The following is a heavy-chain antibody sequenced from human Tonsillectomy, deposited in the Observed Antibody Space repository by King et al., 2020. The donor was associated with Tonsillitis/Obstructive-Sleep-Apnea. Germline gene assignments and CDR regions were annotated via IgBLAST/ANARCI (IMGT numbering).Heavy chain of an antibody. D-gene: IGHD3-22*01. CDR2: IKHDGSGK. CDR3: VGYSSSFGWLDP. Sequence: VQLVESGGGLVQPGGSLGLSCVASGFMFNKYWMTWVRQAPGKGLEGVANIKHDGSGKYYVESVKGRCTNSSDNAKNSLYLQMNSLRAEDTAVYYCVGYSSSFGWLDPWGQGALVTVSS. CDR1: GFMFNKYW. J-gene: IGHJ5*02. V-gene: IGHV3-7*04.